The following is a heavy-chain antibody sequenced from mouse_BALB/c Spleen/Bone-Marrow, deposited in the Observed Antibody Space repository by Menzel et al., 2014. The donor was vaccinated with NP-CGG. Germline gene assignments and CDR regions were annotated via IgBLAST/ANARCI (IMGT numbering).Heavy chain of an antibody. Sequence: EVQLQQSGPGLVKPSQTVSLPCTVTGISXTXXNYRWSWIRQFPXXXLEWIGYIYYSGTITYNPSLTSRTTITRDTSKNQFFLEMNSLTAEDTATYYCARDYRYFDYWGQGTTLTVSS. CDR1: GISXTXXNYR. CDR3: ARDYRYFDY. CDR2: IYYSGTI. D-gene: IGHD2-14*01. V-gene: IGHV3-5*02. J-gene: IGHJ2*01.